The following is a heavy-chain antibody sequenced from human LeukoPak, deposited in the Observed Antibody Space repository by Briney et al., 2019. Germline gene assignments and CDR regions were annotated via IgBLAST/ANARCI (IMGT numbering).Heavy chain of an antibody. CDR2: ISGSGGST. CDR1: GFTFSSYG. CDR3: ARAVVEMATISDYYYYMDV. D-gene: IGHD5-24*01. J-gene: IGHJ6*03. V-gene: IGHV3-23*01. Sequence: GGTLRLSCAASGFTFSSYGMSWVRQAPGKGLEWVSAISGSGGSTYYADSVKGRFTISRDNSKNTLYLQMNSLRAEDTAVYYCARAVVEMATISDYYYYMDVWGKGTTVTVSS.